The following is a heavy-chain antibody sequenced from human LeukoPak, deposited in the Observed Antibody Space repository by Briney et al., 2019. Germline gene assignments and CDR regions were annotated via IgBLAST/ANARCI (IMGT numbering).Heavy chain of an antibody. V-gene: IGHV1-2*02. CDR1: GYTFTDYY. J-gene: IGHJ3*01. CDR2: INPKNGGT. Sequence: ASVKVSCKASGYTFTDYYINWVRQAPGQGLEWMGWINPKNGGTNYAQKFQGRVTMTRDTSISTAYMEMSTLRSDDTAVYYCARLATWGSWGQGTMVTVSS. D-gene: IGHD3-16*01. CDR3: ARLATWGS.